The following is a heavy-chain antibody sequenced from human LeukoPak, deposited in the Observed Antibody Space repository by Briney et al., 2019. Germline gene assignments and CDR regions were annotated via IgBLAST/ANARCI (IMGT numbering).Heavy chain of an antibody. V-gene: IGHV4-59*11. D-gene: IGHD2-15*01. CDR3: ARVNDCSGSSCFSRWFDP. J-gene: IGHJ5*02. CDR1: GGSISSHY. Sequence: SETLSLTCTVSGGSISSHYWSWIRQPPGKGLEWIGTLYYGGSPLYNASLTSRVSMSVETSKNQFSLRLSSVTAADTAVYYCARVNDCSGSSCFSRWFDPWGQGTLITVSS. CDR2: LYYGGSP.